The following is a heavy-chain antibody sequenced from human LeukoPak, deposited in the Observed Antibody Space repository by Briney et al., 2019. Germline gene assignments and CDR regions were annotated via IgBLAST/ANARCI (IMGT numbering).Heavy chain of an antibody. Sequence: SVKVSCKASGGTFSSYAISWVRQAPGQGLEWMGRIIPILGIANYAQKFQGRVTITADKSTSTAYMELSSLRSEDTAVYYCARGGVYSYGLFVPVWGQGTLVTVSS. CDR3: ARGGVYSYGLFVPV. CDR2: IIPILGIA. V-gene: IGHV1-69*04. D-gene: IGHD5-18*01. CDR1: GGTFSSYA. J-gene: IGHJ4*02.